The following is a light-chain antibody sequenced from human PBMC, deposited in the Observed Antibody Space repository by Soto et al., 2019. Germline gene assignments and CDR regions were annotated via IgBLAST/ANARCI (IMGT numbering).Light chain of an antibody. CDR1: QTVTNDY. V-gene: IGKV3-20*01. Sequence: EVVLTQSPVTLSLSPGERFTLSCRASQTVTNDYLAWYQQKDGQAPRLLIYDASTRATGVPDRFSGSGSGPEYTLTITRLEPEDFAVYSCQKYGFSPTSFGQGTRLEIK. CDR2: DAS. J-gene: IGKJ5*01. CDR3: QKYGFSPTS.